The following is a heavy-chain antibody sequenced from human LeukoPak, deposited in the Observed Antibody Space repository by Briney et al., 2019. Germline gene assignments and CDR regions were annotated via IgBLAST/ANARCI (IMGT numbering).Heavy chain of an antibody. Sequence: SETLSLTCTVSGGSISSGGYYWSWIRQHPGKGLEWIGYIYYSGSTYYNPSLKSRVTISVDMSKNQFSLKLSSVTAADTAVYFCASGYDILTGYLHYWGQGTLVTVSS. J-gene: IGHJ4*02. CDR3: ASGYDILTGYLHY. V-gene: IGHV4-31*03. D-gene: IGHD3-9*01. CDR1: GGSISSGGYY. CDR2: IYYSGST.